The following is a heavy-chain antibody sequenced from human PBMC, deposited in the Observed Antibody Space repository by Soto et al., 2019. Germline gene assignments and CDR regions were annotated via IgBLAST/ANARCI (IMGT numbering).Heavy chain of an antibody. CDR3: TTKYYYDSSGYYAGNAFDI. CDR1: SVSNAW. V-gene: IGHV3-15*07. D-gene: IGHD3-22*01. CDR2: IKSKTDGGTT. Sequence: SVSNAWMNWVRQAPGKGLEWVGRIKSKTDGGTTDYAAPVKGRFTISRDDSKNTLYLQMNSLKTEDTAVYYCTTKYYYDSSGYYAGNAFDIWGQGTMATVSS. J-gene: IGHJ3*02.